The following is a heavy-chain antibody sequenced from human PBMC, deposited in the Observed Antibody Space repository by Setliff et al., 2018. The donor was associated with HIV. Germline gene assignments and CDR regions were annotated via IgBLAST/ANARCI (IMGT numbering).Heavy chain of an antibody. D-gene: IGHD2-15*01. V-gene: IGHV4-4*08. CDR3: AREYYRSGGYYSGWKYYYMDV. CDR2: IHTSGTT. Sequence: SETLSLTCTVSGDSSSNDYWTWVRQPPGKGLGWIGNIHTSGTTKYNPPLNSRVTISVDMSKSQFSLKLSSVTAADTAMYYCAREYYRSGGYYSGWKYYYMDVWGKGTTVTVSS. J-gene: IGHJ6*03. CDR1: GDSSSNDY.